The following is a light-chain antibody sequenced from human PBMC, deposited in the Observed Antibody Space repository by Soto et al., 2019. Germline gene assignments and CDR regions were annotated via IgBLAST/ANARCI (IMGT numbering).Light chain of an antibody. V-gene: IGKV3-20*01. Sequence: EIVLTQSPGTLSLSPGERATLSCRASQSVSSSYLAWYQQKPGQAPRLLIYGASSRATGSPDRFSGSGSGTDFTLTISRLEPEDFAVYYCQQYGSSRFGGGTKVDIK. CDR2: GAS. CDR3: QQYGSSR. J-gene: IGKJ4*01. CDR1: QSVSSSY.